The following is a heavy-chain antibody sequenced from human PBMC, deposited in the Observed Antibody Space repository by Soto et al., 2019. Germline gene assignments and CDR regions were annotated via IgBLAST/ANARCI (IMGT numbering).Heavy chain of an antibody. CDR2: TYHRGST. CDR1: GVSISSYF. D-gene: IGHD3-16*02. Sequence: SETLSLTCSVSGVSISSYFWTWIRQPPGRGLEWIGYTYHRGSTNYSPSLKSRVAIALDTSENQFSLKVSSVTAADTAVYYCARIGGYHGPLDYWGQGTPVTVS. V-gene: IGHV4-59*01. J-gene: IGHJ4*02. CDR3: ARIGGYHGPLDY.